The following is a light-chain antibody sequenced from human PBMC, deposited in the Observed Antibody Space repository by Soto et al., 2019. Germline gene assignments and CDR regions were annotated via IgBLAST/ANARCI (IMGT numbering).Light chain of an antibody. Sequence: DMQMTQSPSSLSASVGDRVTITCRASQSISSYLNWYQQKPGKAPKLLIHAASTLQSGVPSRFSGSGSGTDFTLTISSLQPEDFATYYCQQAYTTPPLVFGGGTKVEI. J-gene: IGKJ4*01. CDR3: QQAYTTPPLV. CDR2: AAS. CDR1: QSISSY. V-gene: IGKV1-39*01.